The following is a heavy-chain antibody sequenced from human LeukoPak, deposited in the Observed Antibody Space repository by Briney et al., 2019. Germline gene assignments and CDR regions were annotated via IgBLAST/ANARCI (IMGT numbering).Heavy chain of an antibody. D-gene: IGHD6-19*01. Sequence: ASVKVSCKASGYTFNDYYMYWVRQAPGQGLEWMGWINPNSGGTNYAQKFQGRVTMTRDTSISTAYMELSRLRSDDTAVYYCARDLSYSSGWGYWGQGTLVTVSS. V-gene: IGHV1-2*02. CDR2: INPNSGGT. J-gene: IGHJ4*02. CDR3: ARDLSYSSGWGY. CDR1: GYTFNDYY.